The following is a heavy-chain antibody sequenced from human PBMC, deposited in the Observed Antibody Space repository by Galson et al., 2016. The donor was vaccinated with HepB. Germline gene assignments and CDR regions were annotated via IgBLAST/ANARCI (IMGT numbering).Heavy chain of an antibody. CDR1: GFTFSSYA. V-gene: IGHV3-30*18. Sequence: SLRLSCAVSGFTFSSYAMHWVRRAPGMGLEWVSFIANDGNSVHYGDSVKGRFTVSRDSSNNTLFLQMSSLRPEDSAVYFCAKDPSSTALINLEQWGQGTLVTVSS. CDR3: AKDPSSTALINLEQ. CDR2: IANDGNSV. D-gene: IGHD3-16*01. J-gene: IGHJ4*02.